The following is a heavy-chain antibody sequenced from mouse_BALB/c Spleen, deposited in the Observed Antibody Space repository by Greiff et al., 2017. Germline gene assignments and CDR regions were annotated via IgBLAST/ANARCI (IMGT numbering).Heavy chain of an antibody. Sequence: EVQLQQSGTVLARPGASVKMSCKASGYTFTSYWMHWVKQRPGQGLEWIGAIYPGNSDTSYNQKFKGKAKLTAVTSTSTAYMELSSLTNEDSAVYYCTRRNGYDGYAMDYWGQGTSVTVSS. J-gene: IGHJ4*01. CDR2: IYPGNSDT. V-gene: IGHV1-5*01. D-gene: IGHD2-2*01. CDR1: GYTFTSYW. CDR3: TRRNGYDGYAMDY.